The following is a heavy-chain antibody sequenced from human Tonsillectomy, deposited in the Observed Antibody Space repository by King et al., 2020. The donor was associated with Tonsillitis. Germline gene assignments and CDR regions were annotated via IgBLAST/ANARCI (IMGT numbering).Heavy chain of an antibody. V-gene: IGHV4-4*07. J-gene: IGHJ3*02. CDR2: IFSSGTT. Sequence: VQLQESGPGLVKPSETLSLTCSVSGGSIRSYYWTWIRQPAGKGLEWIGRIFSSGTTNYKPPLKSRITMSVDTSKNQFSLKLSSVTAADTAVYYCARYPIDCTGASCSYDAFDIWGQGTMVTVSS. D-gene: IGHD2-8*02. CDR3: ARYPIDCTGASCSYDAFDI. CDR1: GGSIRSYY.